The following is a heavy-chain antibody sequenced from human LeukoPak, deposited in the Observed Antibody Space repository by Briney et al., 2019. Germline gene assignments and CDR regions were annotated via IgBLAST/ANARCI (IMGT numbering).Heavy chain of an antibody. Sequence: GGSLRLSCAASGLTFRSYWMSWVRQAPGKGLEWVANIKEDGSEKYYVDSVKGRFTISRDNAKNSLYLQMNSLRAEDTALYYCARRTGSGTLDYWGQGTLVTASS. CDR1: GLTFRSYW. CDR3: ARRTGSGTLDY. V-gene: IGHV3-7*03. CDR2: IKEDGSEK. D-gene: IGHD1-7*01. J-gene: IGHJ4*02.